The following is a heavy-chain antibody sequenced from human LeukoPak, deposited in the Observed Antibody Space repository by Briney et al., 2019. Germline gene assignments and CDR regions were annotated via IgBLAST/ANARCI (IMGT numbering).Heavy chain of an antibody. V-gene: IGHV4-39*01. Sequence: SETLSLTCTVSGGSISSSSYYWGWIRQPPGKGLEWIGSIYYSGSTYYNPSLKSRVTISVDTSKNQFSLKLSSVTAADTAVYYCARHASLWFGGNDFDYWGQGTLVTVSS. CDR3: ARHASLWFGGNDFDY. CDR2: IYYSGST. D-gene: IGHD3-10*01. J-gene: IGHJ4*02. CDR1: GGSISSSSYY.